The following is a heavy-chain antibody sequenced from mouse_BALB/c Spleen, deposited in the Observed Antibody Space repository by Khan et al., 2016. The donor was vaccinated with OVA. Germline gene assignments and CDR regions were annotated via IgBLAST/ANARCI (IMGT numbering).Heavy chain of an antibody. Sequence: QVQLKQSGAELARPGASVKLSCTASGYTFTDYYINWVKQRTGQGLEWIGEISPGSGDTYYNERFMGKATLTADNSSSTAYMQLSSLTSEASAVYVCARRNYFGYTFAYWGQGTLVTVSA. CDR1: GYTFTDYY. D-gene: IGHD1-2*01. V-gene: IGHV1-77*01. CDR2: ISPGSGDT. CDR3: ARRNYFGYTFAY. J-gene: IGHJ3*01.